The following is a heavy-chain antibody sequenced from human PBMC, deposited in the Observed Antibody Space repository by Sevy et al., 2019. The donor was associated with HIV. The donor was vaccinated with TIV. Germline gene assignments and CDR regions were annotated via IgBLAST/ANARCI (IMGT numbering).Heavy chain of an antibody. CDR2: IDTSSAYI. CDR3: ARVNCTNGVCFQGYYYYGLDV. D-gene: IGHD2-8*01. J-gene: IGHJ6*02. Sequence: GGSLRLSCAASGFSFSGYSFNWVRRAPGKGLEWVSSIDTSSAYIYYADSVKGRFTISRDNAKNSLYLQMSSLRAEDTAVYFCARVNCTNGVCFQGYYYYGLDVWGQGTTVTVSS. CDR1: GFSFSGYS. V-gene: IGHV3-21*01.